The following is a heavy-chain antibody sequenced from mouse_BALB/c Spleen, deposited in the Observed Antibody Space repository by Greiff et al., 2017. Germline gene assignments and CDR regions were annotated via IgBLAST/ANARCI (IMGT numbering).Heavy chain of an antibody. CDR3: ARGNDGFSWLAY. Sequence: EVMLVESGGGLVQPGGSLKLSCAASGFTFSSYGMSWVRQTPDKRLEMVATINSNGGSTYYPDSVKGRFTISRDNAKNTLYLQMRSLKSEDTAMYYCARGNDGFSWLAYWGQGTLVTVSA. CDR1: GFTFSSYG. D-gene: IGHD2-3*01. V-gene: IGHV5-6-3*01. J-gene: IGHJ3*01. CDR2: INSNGGST.